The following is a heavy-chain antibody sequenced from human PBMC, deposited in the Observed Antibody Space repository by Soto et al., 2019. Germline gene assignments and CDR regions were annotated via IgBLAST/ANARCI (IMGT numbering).Heavy chain of an antibody. D-gene: IGHD6-13*01. CDR3: AGGGVSSSWKTWCDP. V-gene: IGHV3-23*01. CDR1: GFTFSNYA. J-gene: IGHJ5*02. CDR2: ISDSGSSI. Sequence: EVQLLESGGGLVQPGGSLRLSCAASGFTFSNYAMTWVRQAPGKGLEWVSGISDSGSSIYYADSVKGRFTISRDNSKKTLYLQRNSMGSEDTALEYSAGGGVSSSWKTWCDPWGQGTLVTVSS.